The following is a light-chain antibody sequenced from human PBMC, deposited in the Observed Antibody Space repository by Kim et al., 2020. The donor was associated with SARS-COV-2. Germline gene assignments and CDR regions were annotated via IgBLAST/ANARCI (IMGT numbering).Light chain of an antibody. J-gene: IGKJ2*01. CDR2: DAS. CDR3: QQFANLRYT. V-gene: IGKV3D-20*01. Sequence: LSPGERATLVSGASQTVINNYLAWYQHKPGLPPRLLIYDASTMAAGIPDSISGSWSGTDFTLTINRLQPEDVAVYYCQQFANLRYTFGQRAKLEI. CDR1: QTVINNY.